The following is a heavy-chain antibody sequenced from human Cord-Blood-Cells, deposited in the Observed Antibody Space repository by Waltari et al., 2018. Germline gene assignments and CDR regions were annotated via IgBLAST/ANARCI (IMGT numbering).Heavy chain of an antibody. J-gene: IGHJ4*02. CDR2: IYYSGST. V-gene: IGHV4-39*01. Sequence: QLQLQESGPGLVKPSETLSLTCTVSGGSISSSSYYWGWLRQPPGKGLEWIGSIYYSGSTDYNPSLKSRVTISVDTSKNQFSLKLSSLTAADTAVYYCARILWFGELLDDYWGQGTLVTVSS. CDR3: ARILWFGELLDDY. CDR1: GGSISSSSYY. D-gene: IGHD3-10*01.